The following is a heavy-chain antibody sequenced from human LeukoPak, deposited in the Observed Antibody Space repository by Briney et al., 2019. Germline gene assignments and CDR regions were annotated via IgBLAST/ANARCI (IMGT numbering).Heavy chain of an antibody. V-gene: IGHV3-66*02. D-gene: IGHD5-12*01. CDR3: ARGSIVAPPNPLDY. Sequence: GGSLRLSCAASGFTVSSNYMSWVRQAPGKGLEWVSVIYSGGSTYYADSVKGRFTISRDNSKNTLYLQMNSLRAEDTAVYYCARGSIVAPPNPLDYWGQGTLVSVFS. CDR2: IYSGGST. CDR1: GFTVSSNY. J-gene: IGHJ4*02.